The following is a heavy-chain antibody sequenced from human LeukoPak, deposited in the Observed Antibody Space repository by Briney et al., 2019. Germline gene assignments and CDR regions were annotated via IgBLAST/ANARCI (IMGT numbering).Heavy chain of an antibody. J-gene: IGHJ4*02. V-gene: IGHV5-51*01. CDR3: ARQGHDSSGYYYVNYFDY. CDR2: IYPVDSDT. D-gene: IGHD3-22*01. Sequence: GESLKISCKGSGYSFTNYWIGWVRQMPGKGLEWMGIIYPVDSDTRYSPSFQGQVTISADKSISTAYLQWSSLKASDTAMYYCARQGHDSSGYYYVNYFDYWGQGTLVTVSS. CDR1: GYSFTNYW.